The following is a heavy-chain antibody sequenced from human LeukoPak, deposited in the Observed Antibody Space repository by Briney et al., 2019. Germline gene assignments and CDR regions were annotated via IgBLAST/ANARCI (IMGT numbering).Heavy chain of an antibody. V-gene: IGHV1-69*13. CDR1: GGTFSSYA. Sequence: SVKVSCKASGGTFSSYAISWVRQAPGQGLEWMGGIIPIFGTANYAQKFQGRVTITADESTSTAYMELSSLRSEDTAVYYCARGSDLITMIGYYFDYWGQGTLVTVSS. CDR2: IIPIFGTA. J-gene: IGHJ4*02. CDR3: ARGSDLITMIGYYFDY. D-gene: IGHD3-22*01.